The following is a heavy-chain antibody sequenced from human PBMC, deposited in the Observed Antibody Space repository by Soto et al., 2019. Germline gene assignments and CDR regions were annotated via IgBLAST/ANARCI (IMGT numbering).Heavy chain of an antibody. D-gene: IGHD1-26*01. Sequence: SETLSLTCTVSGDSMIKYYWSWIRQPAGKGLEWIGRIYTSGSTNYNPSLKSRVNMSIDTSNNHFSLNLKSVTAADAAVYYCARTVGAAYYFDFWGQGALVTVSS. V-gene: IGHV4-4*07. CDR3: ARTVGAAYYFDF. CDR1: GDSMIKYY. CDR2: IYTSGST. J-gene: IGHJ4*02.